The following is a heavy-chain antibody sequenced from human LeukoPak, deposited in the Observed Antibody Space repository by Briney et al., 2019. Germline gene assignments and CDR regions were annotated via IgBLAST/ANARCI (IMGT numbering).Heavy chain of an antibody. CDR3: ARGRYCSSTSCYPLPYNWFDP. Sequence: PSETLSLTCAVYGGSFSGYYWSWIRQPAGKGLEWIGRIYTSGSTNYNPSLKSRVTMSVDTSKNQFSLKLSSVTAADTAVYYCARGRYCSSTSCYPLPYNWFDPWGQGTLVTVSS. D-gene: IGHD2-2*01. CDR1: GGSFSGYY. V-gene: IGHV4-59*10. J-gene: IGHJ5*02. CDR2: IYTSGST.